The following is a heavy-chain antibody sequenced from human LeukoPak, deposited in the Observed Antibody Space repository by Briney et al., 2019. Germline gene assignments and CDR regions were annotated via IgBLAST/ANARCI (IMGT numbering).Heavy chain of an antibody. D-gene: IGHD3-9*01. J-gene: IGHJ3*02. CDR1: GGSISSYY. CDR2: IYYSGST. V-gene: IGHV4-59*08. Sequence: SETLSLTCTVSGGSISSYYWSWIRQPPGKGLEWTGYIYYSGSTNYNPSLKSRVTISVDTSTNQFSLKLSSVTAADTAVYYCARHQAYYDILTGYASGLDAFDIWGQGTMVTVSS. CDR3: ARHQAYYDILTGYASGLDAFDI.